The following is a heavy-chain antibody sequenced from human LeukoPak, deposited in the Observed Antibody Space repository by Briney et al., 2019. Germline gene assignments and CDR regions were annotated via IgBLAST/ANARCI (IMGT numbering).Heavy chain of an antibody. CDR3: ARDMEYYYDSSGYLNY. V-gene: IGHV3-7*03. Sequence: GGSLRLSCAASGFTFSSYWMSWVRQAPGKGLEWVANIKQDGSEKYYVDSVKGRFTISRDNAKNSLYLQMNSLRAEDTAVYYCARDMEYYYDSSGYLNYWGQGTLVTVSS. D-gene: IGHD3-22*01. J-gene: IGHJ4*02. CDR2: IKQDGSEK. CDR1: GFTFSSYW.